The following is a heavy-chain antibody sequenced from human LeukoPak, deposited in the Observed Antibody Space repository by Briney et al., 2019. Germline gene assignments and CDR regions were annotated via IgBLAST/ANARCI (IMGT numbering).Heavy chain of an antibody. V-gene: IGHV3-21*01. J-gene: IGHJ3*02. CDR3: ARSQYYYGSGSYYNPADAFDI. CDR1: GFTFSSYS. CDR2: ITSSTSYI. D-gene: IGHD3-10*01. Sequence: GGSLRLSCTASGFTFSSYSMNWVRQAPGKGLEWVSCITSSTSYIYYADSVKGRFTISRDNAESSLFLQMNSLRDEDTAVYYCARSQYYYGSGSYYNPADAFDIWGQGTMVTVSS.